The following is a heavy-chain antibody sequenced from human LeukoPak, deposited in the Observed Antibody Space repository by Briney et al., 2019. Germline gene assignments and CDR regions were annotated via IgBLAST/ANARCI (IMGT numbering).Heavy chain of an antibody. CDR3: ARKKGHYFEY. Sequence: SETLSLTCTVSGGSISSSSYYWDWIRQPPGKGLEWIGSIYYSGSTYYNPSLKSRVTISVDTSKNQFSLKLSSVAAADTAVYYCARKKGHYFEYWGQGTLVTVSS. CDR2: IYYSGST. CDR1: GGSISSSSYY. J-gene: IGHJ4*02. V-gene: IGHV4-39*01.